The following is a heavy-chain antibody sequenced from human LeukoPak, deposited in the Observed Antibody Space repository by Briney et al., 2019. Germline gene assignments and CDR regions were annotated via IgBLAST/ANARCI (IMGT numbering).Heavy chain of an antibody. V-gene: IGHV1-2*02. CDR2: INPNSGGT. CDR1: GYTFTGYY. J-gene: IGHJ3*02. CDR3: ATASWREGHGGAFDI. Sequence: ASVKVSCKASGYTFTGYYMHWVRQAPGQGLEWMGWINPNSGGTIYAQKFQGRVTMTEDTSTDTAYMELSSLRSEDTAVYYCATASWREGHGGAFDIWGQGTMVTVSS. D-gene: IGHD6-13*01.